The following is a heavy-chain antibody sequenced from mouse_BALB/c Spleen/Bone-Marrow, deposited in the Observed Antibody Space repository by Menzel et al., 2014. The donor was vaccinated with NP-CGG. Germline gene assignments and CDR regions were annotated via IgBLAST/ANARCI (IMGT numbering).Heavy chain of an antibody. V-gene: IGHV1-80*01. J-gene: IGHJ4*01. CDR3: ARKTPMIMTAMDY. CDR1: GYAFSSYW. CDR2: LYPGDGDT. Sequence: LVEAVAELVRPGSSVKISCKASGYAFSSYWMNWVKQRPGQGLERTGQLYPGDGDTNYNGDFKGKATLTADKSSSTAYMQLSSLTSEDSAVYFCARKTPMIMTAMDYWGQGTSVTVST. D-gene: IGHD2-4*01.